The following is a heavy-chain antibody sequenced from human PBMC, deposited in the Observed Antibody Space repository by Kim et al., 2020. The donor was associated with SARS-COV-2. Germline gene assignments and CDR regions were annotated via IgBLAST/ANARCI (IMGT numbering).Heavy chain of an antibody. Sequence: GGSLRLSCAASGFTFSNYWMSWVRQAPGKGLEWVANIKQDGSEKYYMDSVKGRFTISRDNAKNSLYLQMNSLRAEDTAVFYCARSKWRSSGGSCLDYWGQGTLVTVSS. CDR2: IKQDGSEK. CDR3: ARSKWRSSGGSCLDY. V-gene: IGHV3-7*01. J-gene: IGHJ4*02. D-gene: IGHD2-15*01. CDR1: GFTFSNYW.